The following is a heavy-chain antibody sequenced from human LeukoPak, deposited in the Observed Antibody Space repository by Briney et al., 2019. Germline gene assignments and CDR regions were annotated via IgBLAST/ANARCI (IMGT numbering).Heavy chain of an antibody. V-gene: IGHV3-23*01. J-gene: IGHJ4*02. CDR3: AKAHRKDTTGTGVDY. CDR2: ISGSGGST. Sequence: GGSLRLSCAASGFTFTTYAMSWVRQAPGKGLEWVSAISGSGGSTYYADSVKGRFTISRDNSKNTLYLQMNSLRAEDTAVYYCAKAHRKDTTGTGVDYWGQGTLVTVSS. D-gene: IGHD1-1*01. CDR1: GFTFTTYA.